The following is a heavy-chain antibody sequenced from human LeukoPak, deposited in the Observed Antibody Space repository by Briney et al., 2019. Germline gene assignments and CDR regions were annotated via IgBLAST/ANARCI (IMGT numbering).Heavy chain of an antibody. CDR1: GFTFSSDA. D-gene: IGHD6-19*01. Sequence: GGALRLYCAASGFTFSSDAMSWVHQDPRKALDRISSITGSGGSTYYDDSVKGQFTISRDNAKNLLYLQMNSLRDEDTAMYYCARVSAPGTSGWYFGYWGQGTLVTVSS. CDR3: ARVSAPGTSGWYFGY. J-gene: IGHJ4*02. V-gene: IGHV3-23*01. CDR2: ITGSGGST.